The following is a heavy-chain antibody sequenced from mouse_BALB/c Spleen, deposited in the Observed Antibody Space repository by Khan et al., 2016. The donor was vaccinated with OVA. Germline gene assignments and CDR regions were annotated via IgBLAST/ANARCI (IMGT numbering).Heavy chain of an antibody. D-gene: IGHD1-1*01. J-gene: IGHJ4*01. V-gene: IGHV3-2*02. CDR3: ARGNYYGYAMDY. Sequence: EVELVESGPGLVKPSQSLSLTCTVTGYSITSNYAWNWIRQFPGNKLEWMGYISYSGSTNYNPSLKSRISITRDTSKNQFFLQLNSVTTVDTATYYCARGNYYGYAMDYWGQGTSITVSS. CDR1: GYSITSNYA. CDR2: ISYSGST.